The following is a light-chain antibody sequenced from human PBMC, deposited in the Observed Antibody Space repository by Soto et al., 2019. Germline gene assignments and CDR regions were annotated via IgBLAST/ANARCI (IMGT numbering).Light chain of an antibody. CDR2: GAS. V-gene: IGKV3-20*01. Sequence: EIVLTQSPGTLSLSPGERATLSCRASQSVSSSYLAWYLQKPGQAPRLLIYGASIRATGIPDRFSGSGSGTDFTLTISRLEPEDFAVYYCQQCGSSPLTFGGGTKVDIK. J-gene: IGKJ4*01. CDR3: QQCGSSPLT. CDR1: QSVSSSY.